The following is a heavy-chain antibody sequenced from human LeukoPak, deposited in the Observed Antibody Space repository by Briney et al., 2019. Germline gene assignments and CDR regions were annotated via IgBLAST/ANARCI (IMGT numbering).Heavy chain of an antibody. CDR3: TFSSYGDHIGVDAFDM. Sequence: GGSLRLSCAASGFTFSSYAMSWVRQAPGKGPVWVSRINAHGSSTNYADSVKGRFTISRDNAKNTVYLQMNSLSAEDTAIYYCTFSSYGDHIGVDAFDMWGQGTMVTVSS. CDR1: GFTFSSYA. J-gene: IGHJ3*02. CDR2: INAHGSST. V-gene: IGHV3-74*01. D-gene: IGHD4-17*01.